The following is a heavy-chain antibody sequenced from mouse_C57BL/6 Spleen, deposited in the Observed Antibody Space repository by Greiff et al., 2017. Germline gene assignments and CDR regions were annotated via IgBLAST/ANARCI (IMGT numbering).Heavy chain of an antibody. V-gene: IGHV1-15*01. CDR2: IDPETGGT. Sequence: VQLQQSGAELVRPGASVTLSCKASGYTFTDYEMHWVKQTPVHGLEWIGAIDPETGGTAYNQKFKGKAILTADKSSSTAYMELRSLTSEDSAVYYSTYYSNSFYFDYWGQGTTLTVSS. D-gene: IGHD2-5*01. J-gene: IGHJ2*01. CDR3: TYYSNSFYFDY. CDR1: GYTFTDYE.